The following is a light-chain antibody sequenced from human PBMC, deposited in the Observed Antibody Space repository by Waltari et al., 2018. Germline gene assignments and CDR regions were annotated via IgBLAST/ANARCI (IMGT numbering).Light chain of an antibody. CDR1: QSISNW. CDR2: KAS. J-gene: IGKJ4*01. CDR3: QQYNSYSLLT. Sequence: DIQMTQSPFTLSASVGDRVIITCRASQSISNWLAWYQHKPGKAPKLLIYKASTLASGVPSRFSGSASGTDFSLTISSLQPDDFATYNCQQYNSYSLLTFGGGTKVEIK. V-gene: IGKV1-5*03.